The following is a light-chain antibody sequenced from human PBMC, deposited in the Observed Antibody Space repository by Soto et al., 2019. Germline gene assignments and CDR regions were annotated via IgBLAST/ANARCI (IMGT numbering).Light chain of an antibody. CDR1: QSVNLN. J-gene: IGKJ3*01. CDR2: GAS. V-gene: IGKV3-15*01. CDR3: HQYNSSPRDT. Sequence: EIMMTQSPGTLSVSPGEGATLSCTASQSVNLNLAWYQQKPGQPPRLLLYGASTRASGIPIRFRGSGSATEITPTISSQHYEHSAVYSCHQYNSSPRDTFGPGTKVEIK.